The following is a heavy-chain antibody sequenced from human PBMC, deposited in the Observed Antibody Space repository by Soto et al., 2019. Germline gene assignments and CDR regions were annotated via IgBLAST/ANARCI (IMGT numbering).Heavy chain of an antibody. V-gene: IGHV4-34*01. Sequence: SETLSLTCAVYGGSFSGYYWSWIRQPPGKGLEWIGEINHSGSTNYNPSLKSRVTISVDTSKNQFSLKLSSVTAADTAVYYCARCPRYYYYGMDVWGQGTTVTVSS. CDR2: INHSGST. CDR1: GGSFSGYY. CDR3: ARCPRYYYYGMDV. J-gene: IGHJ6*02.